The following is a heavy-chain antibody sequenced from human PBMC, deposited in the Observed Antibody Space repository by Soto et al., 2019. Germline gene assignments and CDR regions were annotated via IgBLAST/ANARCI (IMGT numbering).Heavy chain of an antibody. J-gene: IGHJ3*02. D-gene: IGHD3-16*02. V-gene: IGHV3-23*01. Sequence: EVQLLESGGGLVQPGGSLRLSCAASGFTFSSYAMSWVRQAPGRGLEWVSAISGSGGSTYYADSVKGRFTISRDTSKNTLYLQMNSLRAEDTAVYYCAKDPNDYICGSYRQDAFDIWGQGTMVTVSS. CDR2: ISGSGGST. CDR1: GFTFSSYA. CDR3: AKDPNDYICGSYRQDAFDI.